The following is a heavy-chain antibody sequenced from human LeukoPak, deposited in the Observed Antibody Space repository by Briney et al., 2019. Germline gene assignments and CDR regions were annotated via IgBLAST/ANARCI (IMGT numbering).Heavy chain of an antibody. CDR1: GFTFSYYG. CDR2: IRYDGSYK. J-gene: IGHJ5*02. Sequence: PGGSLRLSCAASGFTFSYYGMHWVRQAPGKGLEWVTYIRYDGSYKSYADSVKGRFTISRDNSKSTLYLQMNSLRAEDTAVYYCARNNSGPFDPWGQGTLVTVSS. CDR3: ARNNSGPFDP. V-gene: IGHV3-30*02. D-gene: IGHD6-25*01.